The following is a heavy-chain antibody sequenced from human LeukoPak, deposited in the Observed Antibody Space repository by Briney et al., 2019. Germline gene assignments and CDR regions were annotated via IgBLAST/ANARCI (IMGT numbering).Heavy chain of an antibody. CDR1: GYTFTSYG. V-gene: IGHV1-18*01. D-gene: IGHD3-22*01. Sequence: ASVKVSCKASGYTFTSYGISWVRQAPGQGLEWMGWISGYNGYTHYAHNLQGRVTMTTDTSTSTAYMELRSLRSDDTAVYYCARDEARYSSGYYPNWFDPWGQGTLVTVSS. CDR2: ISGYNGYT. J-gene: IGHJ5*02. CDR3: ARDEARYSSGYYPNWFDP.